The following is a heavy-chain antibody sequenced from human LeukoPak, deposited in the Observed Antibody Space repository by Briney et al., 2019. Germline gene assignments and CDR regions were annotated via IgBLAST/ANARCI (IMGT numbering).Heavy chain of an antibody. CDR1: GFTFDDYA. J-gene: IGHJ4*02. CDR2: ISWDGGRT. Sequence: PGGSLRPSCEASGFTFDDYAMHWVRQAPGKGLEWVSLISWDGGRTYYADSVKARFTISRDNSKNSLYLQMNSLRAEDTALYYCAKDKFDGSGNYYFDYWGQGTLVTVSS. CDR3: AKDKFDGSGNYYFDY. V-gene: IGHV3-43D*03. D-gene: IGHD3-10*01.